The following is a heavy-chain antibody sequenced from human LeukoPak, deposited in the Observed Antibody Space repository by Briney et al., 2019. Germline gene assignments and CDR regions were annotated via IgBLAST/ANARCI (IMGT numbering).Heavy chain of an antibody. D-gene: IGHD6-6*01. CDR1: GYTFTSYA. CDR2: INAGNDNT. CDR3: AGVEYSSSPPLS. V-gene: IGHV1-3*01. J-gene: IGHJ4*02. Sequence: ASVKVSCKASGYTFTSYAMHWVRQAPGQRLEWMGWINAGNDNTKYSQKFQGRDTITADKSTSTAYMELSSLRSEDTAVYYCAGVEYSSSPPLSWGQGTLVTVSS.